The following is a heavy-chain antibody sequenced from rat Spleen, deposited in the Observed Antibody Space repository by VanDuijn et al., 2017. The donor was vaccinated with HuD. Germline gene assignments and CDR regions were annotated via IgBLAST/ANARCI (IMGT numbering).Heavy chain of an antibody. CDR2: IIYDGTRT. CDR1: GFSFSDYN. CDR3: GRHAYYDGYYHWYFDL. D-gene: IGHD1-12*03. J-gene: IGHJ1*01. V-gene: IGHV5S10*01. Sequence: EVQLVESDGGLVQPGGSLKLSCAASGFSFSDYNMAWVRQAPKKGLEWVATIIYDGTRTFYRDSVKGRFTISRDNAKSTLYLQMDSLRSEDTATYYCGRHAYYDGYYHWYFDLWGPGTMVTVSS.